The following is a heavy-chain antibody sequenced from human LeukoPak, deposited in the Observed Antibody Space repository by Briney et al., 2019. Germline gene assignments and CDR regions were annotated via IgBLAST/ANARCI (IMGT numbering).Heavy chain of an antibody. V-gene: IGHV3-21*01. CDR1: GFTFSSYS. Sequence: GGSLRLSCAASGFTFSSYSMNWVRQAPGKGLEWVSSISSSSSYIYYADSVKGRFTISRDNAKNSLYLQMNSLRAEDTAVYYCARDWIGYGDSVDYWGQGTLVTVSS. J-gene: IGHJ4*02. CDR3: ARDWIGYGDSVDY. D-gene: IGHD4-17*01. CDR2: ISSSSSYI.